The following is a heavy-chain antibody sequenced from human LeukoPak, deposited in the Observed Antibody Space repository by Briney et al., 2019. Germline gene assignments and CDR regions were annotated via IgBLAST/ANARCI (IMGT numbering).Heavy chain of an antibody. V-gene: IGHV3-21*01. CDR3: ARAVDTAMVYFDY. J-gene: IGHJ4*02. Sequence: PGGSLRLSCAASGFTFSSYSMNWVRQAPGKGLEWVSSISSSSSYIYYADSVKGRFTISRDTAKNSLYLQMNSLRAEDTAVYYCARAVDTAMVYFDYWGQGTLVTVSS. CDR2: ISSSSSYI. CDR1: GFTFSSYS. D-gene: IGHD5-18*01.